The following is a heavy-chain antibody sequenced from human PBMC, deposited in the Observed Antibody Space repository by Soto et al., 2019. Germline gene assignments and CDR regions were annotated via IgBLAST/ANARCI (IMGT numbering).Heavy chain of an antibody. J-gene: IGHJ3*01. Sequence: DVQLVESGGGVVQTGGSLRLSCAASGFAFSSYWMSWVRQAPGKGLEWVANIRQYGSEKYYLDSVKGRFTISRDNAKKSLYLQMDRLRAEDTALYYCATDFSGYFSPWGFDAWGRGTMVTVYS. CDR1: GFAFSSYW. V-gene: IGHV3-7*03. D-gene: IGHD5-12*01. CDR2: IRQYGSEK. CDR3: ATDFSGYFSPWGFDA.